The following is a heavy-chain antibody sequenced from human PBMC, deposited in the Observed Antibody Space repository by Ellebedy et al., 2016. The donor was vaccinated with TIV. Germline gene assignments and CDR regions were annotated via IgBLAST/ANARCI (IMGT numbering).Heavy chain of an antibody. D-gene: IGHD3-10*01. J-gene: IGHJ1*01. Sequence: SETLSLTXAVYGGSFSNYYWSWIRQPPGKGLEWIGEINHSGSTNYNPFLKSRVTISVDTSKNQFSLKLSSVTAADTAVYYCARNSATMVTVSFQHWGQGTLVTVSS. CDR2: INHSGST. CDR1: GGSFSNYY. CDR3: ARNSATMVTVSFQH. V-gene: IGHV4-34*01.